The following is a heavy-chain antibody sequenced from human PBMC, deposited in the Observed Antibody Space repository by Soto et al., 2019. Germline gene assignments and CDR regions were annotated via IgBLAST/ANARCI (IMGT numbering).Heavy chain of an antibody. CDR3: ASQPAVWPYNWFDP. CDR1: GFTFSSFE. J-gene: IGHJ5*02. Sequence: AGGSLRLSCAASGFTFSSFEMNWVRQAPGKGLEWVSYISSSGTTIYYADSVKGRFTISRDNAKNSLYLQMNSLGAEDTSFYYCASQPAVWPYNWFDPWGQGTLVTVSS. V-gene: IGHV3-48*03. CDR2: ISSSGTTI. D-gene: IGHD2-2*01.